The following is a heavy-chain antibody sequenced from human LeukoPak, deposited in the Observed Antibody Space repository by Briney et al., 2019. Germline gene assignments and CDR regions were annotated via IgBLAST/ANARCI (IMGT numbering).Heavy chain of an antibody. Sequence: GASVRVSCKASGGTFSSYAISWVRQAPGQGLEWMGGIIPIFGTANYAQKFQGRVTITADKSTSTAYMELSSLGSEDTAVYYCARSEMGGRWSYYYYYMDVWGKGTTVTVSS. CDR1: GGTFSSYA. V-gene: IGHV1-69*06. CDR3: ARSEMGGRWSYYYYYMDV. J-gene: IGHJ6*03. D-gene: IGHD1-26*01. CDR2: IIPIFGTA.